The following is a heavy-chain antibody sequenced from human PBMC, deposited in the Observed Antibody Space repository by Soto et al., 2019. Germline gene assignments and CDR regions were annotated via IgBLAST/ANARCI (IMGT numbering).Heavy chain of an antibody. J-gene: IGHJ4*02. CDR2: ISPGGSKT. Sequence: DVQLLESGGGLVQPGGSLRLSCAGSGFTFSSYWMHWVRQTPGEGLVWVSRISPGGSKTSYADSVRGRFTISRDNAENTAYLQMNSLRAADTAVYYCARVGQGQYYFDHRGQGILVTVSS. CDR3: ARVGQGQYYFDH. V-gene: IGHV3-74*01. CDR1: GFTFSSYW.